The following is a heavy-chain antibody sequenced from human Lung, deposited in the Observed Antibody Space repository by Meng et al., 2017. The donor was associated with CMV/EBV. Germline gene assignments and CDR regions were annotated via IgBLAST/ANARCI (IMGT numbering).Heavy chain of an antibody. J-gene: IGHJ5*02. CDR3: ARGGPVAGKNWFDR. V-gene: IGHV3-23*01. CDR1: GLTFSSHP. D-gene: IGHD6-19*01. Sequence: GGSXRLXCVASGLTFSSHPMTWVRQAPGKGLEWVSSISGSGGSTYSADSVQGRSTISRDNSKNTLYLQMSALRDEDTALYYCARGGPVAGKNWFDRWGQGTLVTVSS. CDR2: ISGSGGST.